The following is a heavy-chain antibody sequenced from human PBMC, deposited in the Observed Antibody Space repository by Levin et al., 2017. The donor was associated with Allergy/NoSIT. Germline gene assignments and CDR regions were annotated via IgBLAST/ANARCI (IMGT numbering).Heavy chain of an antibody. J-gene: IGHJ4*02. V-gene: IGHV4-59*01. CDR3: AKRRGGYGEGEFDY. CDR2: MQYSGST. D-gene: IGHD4-17*01. CDR1: GGSISSYF. Sequence: SQTLSLTCTVSGGSISSYFWGWIRQPPGKGLEWIGYMQYSGSTHVNPSHKSRVTISVDTSKNQFSLKLTSVTTADTAIYYCAKRRGGYGEGEFDYWGQGTLVTVSS.